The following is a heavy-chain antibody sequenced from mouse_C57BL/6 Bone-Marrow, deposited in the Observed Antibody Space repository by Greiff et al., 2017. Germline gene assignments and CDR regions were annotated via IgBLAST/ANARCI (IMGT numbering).Heavy chain of an antibody. V-gene: IGHV1-64*01. J-gene: IGHJ2*01. Sequence: QVQLQQPGAELVKPGASVKMSCKASGYTFTSYWITWVKQRPGQGLEWIGMIHPNSGSTNYNEKFKSKATLTVDKSSSTAYMQLSSLTSEDSAVYYCARSGGVYYGSSYVGYWGQGTTLTGSS. CDR1: GYTFTSYW. D-gene: IGHD1-1*01. CDR3: ARSGGVYYGSSYVGY. CDR2: IHPNSGST.